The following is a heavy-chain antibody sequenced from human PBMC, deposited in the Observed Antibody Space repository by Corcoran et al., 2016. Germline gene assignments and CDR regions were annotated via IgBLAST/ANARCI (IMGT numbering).Heavy chain of an antibody. CDR1: GGSISSSRYY. J-gene: IGHJ5*02. V-gene: IGHV4-39*07. Sequence: QLQLQESGPGLVKPSETLSLTCTVSGGSISSSRYYWGWIRQPPGKGLEWIGSIYYSGSTYYNPSLKSRVTISVDTSKNQFSLKLSSVTAADTAVYYCARATVTGGLDPWGQGTLVTVSS. D-gene: IGHD4-17*01. CDR2: IYYSGST. CDR3: ARATVTGGLDP.